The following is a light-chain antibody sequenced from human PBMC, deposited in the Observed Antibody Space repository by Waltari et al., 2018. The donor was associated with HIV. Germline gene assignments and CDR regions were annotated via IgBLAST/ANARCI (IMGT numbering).Light chain of an antibody. V-gene: IGKV3-11*01. J-gene: IGKJ4*01. CDR2: DAI. CDR3: QQRSDSPPST. Sequence: EIVLTQSPATLSLSPGETATLYCRASQSVGSYLAWYQQKPGRAPRLLIYDAINRATGIPARFSGSGSGTDFTLTISSLEPEDFAVYYCQQRSDSPPSTFGGGTKVEI. CDR1: QSVGSY.